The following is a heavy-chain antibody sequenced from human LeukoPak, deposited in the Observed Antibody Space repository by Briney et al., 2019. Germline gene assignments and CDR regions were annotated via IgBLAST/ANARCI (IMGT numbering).Heavy chain of an antibody. V-gene: IGHV4-59*01. CDR1: GGSIRSYY. Sequence: SETLSLTCTVSGGSIRSYYWSWIRQPPGKGLEWIGYIYYSGSTNYNPSLKSRVTISVDTSKNQFSLKLSSVTAADTAVYYCSGYYGMDVWGQGTTVTVSS. J-gene: IGHJ6*02. CDR2: IYYSGST. CDR3: SGYYGMDV.